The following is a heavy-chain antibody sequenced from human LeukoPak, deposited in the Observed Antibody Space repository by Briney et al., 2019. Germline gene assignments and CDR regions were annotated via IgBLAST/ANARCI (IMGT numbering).Heavy chain of an antibody. J-gene: IGHJ4*02. V-gene: IGHV1-46*01. CDR2: INPTSGST. CDR1: GYSFTSSY. CDR3: ARAAWYIDY. Sequence: ASVKVSCKASGYSFTSSYIHWVRQAPGQGLEWMGLINPTSGSTTYAQMFQGRVTMTRDTSTTTVYMDLSSLTSGDTAVYYCARAAWYIDYWGQGTLVTVSS.